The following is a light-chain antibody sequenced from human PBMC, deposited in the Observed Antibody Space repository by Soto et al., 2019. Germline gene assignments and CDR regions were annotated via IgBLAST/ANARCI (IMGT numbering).Light chain of an antibody. CDR3: AAWDVSLVV. V-gene: IGLV1-44*01. CDR1: SSNIGTNT. J-gene: IGLJ2*01. CDR2: SDN. Sequence: QSVLTQPPSASGTPGQRVTISCSGSSSNIGTNTGIWYQQLPGAAPKLLIYSDNQRPSGVPARFSGSKSGTSASLDISGLQSEDEDDYYCAAWDVSLVVFGGGTKLTVL.